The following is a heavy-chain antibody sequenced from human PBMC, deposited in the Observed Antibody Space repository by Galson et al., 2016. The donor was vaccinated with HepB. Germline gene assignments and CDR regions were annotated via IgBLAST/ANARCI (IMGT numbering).Heavy chain of an antibody. D-gene: IGHD3-10*01. J-gene: IGHJ6*03. CDR1: GGSISSGGYY. CDR3: AREIYYGSGSYMDV. V-gene: IGHV4-31*03. Sequence: TLSLTCTVSGGSISSGGYYWSWIRQHPGKGLEWIGYIYYSGSTYYNPSLKSRVTIPVDTSKNQFSLKLSSVTAADTAVYYCAREIYYGSGSYMDVWGQGTTVTVSS. CDR2: IYYSGST.